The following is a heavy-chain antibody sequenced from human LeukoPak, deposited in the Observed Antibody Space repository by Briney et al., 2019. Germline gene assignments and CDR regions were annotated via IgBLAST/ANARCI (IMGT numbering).Heavy chain of an antibody. CDR1: GFTFSSYA. Sequence: GGSLRLSCAASGFTFSSYAMHWVRQAPGKGLEWVAVISYDGSNKYYADSVKGRFTISRDNSKNTLYLQMNSLRAEDTAVYYCARDPAATLYAFDIWGQGTMVTVSS. D-gene: IGHD2-15*01. V-gene: IGHV3-30*14. J-gene: IGHJ3*02. CDR2: ISYDGSNK. CDR3: ARDPAATLYAFDI.